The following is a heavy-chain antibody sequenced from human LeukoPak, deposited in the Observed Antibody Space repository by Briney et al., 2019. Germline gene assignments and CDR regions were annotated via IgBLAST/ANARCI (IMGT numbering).Heavy chain of an antibody. J-gene: IGHJ4*02. D-gene: IGHD1-26*01. CDR3: AREGVGATHFDPESFDY. CDR1: GYTFTSYY. V-gene: IGHV1-46*01. CDR2: INPSGGST. Sequence: ASVKVSCKASGYTFTSYYMHWVRQAPGQGLEWMGIINPSGGSTSYAQKFQGRVTMTRDTSTSTVYMELSSLRSEDTAVYYCAREGVGATHFDPESFDYWGQGTLVTVSS.